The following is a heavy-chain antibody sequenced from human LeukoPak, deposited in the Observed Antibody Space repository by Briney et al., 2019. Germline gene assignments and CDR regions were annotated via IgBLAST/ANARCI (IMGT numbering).Heavy chain of an antibody. J-gene: IGHJ4*02. V-gene: IGHV3-64D*06. D-gene: IGHD3-10*01. Sequence: GGSLRLSCSASGFTFSGYAMHWVRQAPGKGLEYVSAISSNGGNTYYAGSVKGRFTISRDISKNTLYLQMSSLRAEDTAVYYCATMVRGVINSPIYYWGQGTLVTVSS. CDR1: GFTFSGYA. CDR2: ISSNGGNT. CDR3: ATMVRGVINSPIYY.